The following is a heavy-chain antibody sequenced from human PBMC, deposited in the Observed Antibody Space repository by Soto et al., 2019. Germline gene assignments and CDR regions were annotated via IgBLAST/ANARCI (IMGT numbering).Heavy chain of an antibody. CDR1: GGSFSGYY. Sequence: SETLSLTCAVYGGSFSGYYWSWIRQPPGKGLEWIGEINHSGSTNYNPSLKSRVTISVDTSKNQFSLKLSSVTAADTAVYYCARGGGPYYYGSGSYYTLGYYYYYMDVWGKGTTVTVSS. D-gene: IGHD3-10*01. CDR2: INHSGST. CDR3: ARGGGPYYYGSGSYYTLGYYYYYMDV. V-gene: IGHV4-34*01. J-gene: IGHJ6*03.